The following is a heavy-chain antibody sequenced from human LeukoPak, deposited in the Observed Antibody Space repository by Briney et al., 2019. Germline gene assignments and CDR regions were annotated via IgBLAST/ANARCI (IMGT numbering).Heavy chain of an antibody. D-gene: IGHD4-17*01. Sequence: GASVKVSCKASGGTFSSYAITWVRQAPGQGLEWVGWISAYNGNTNYAQNLQGRVTMTTDTSTRTAYMELRSLRSDDTAVYFCARDNYGDYGGDYWGQGTLVTVSS. V-gene: IGHV1-18*01. CDR1: GGTFSSYA. CDR2: ISAYNGNT. CDR3: ARDNYGDYGGDY. J-gene: IGHJ4*02.